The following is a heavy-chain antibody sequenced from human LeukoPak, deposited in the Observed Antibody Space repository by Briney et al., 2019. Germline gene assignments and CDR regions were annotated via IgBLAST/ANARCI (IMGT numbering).Heavy chain of an antibody. J-gene: IGHJ4*02. Sequence: NPSETLPLTCTVPGGSISSYYWSWIRQPPGKGLEWIGYIYYSGSTNYNPSLKSRVTISVDTSKNQFSLKLSSVTAADTAVYYCARARESIAARVPNYFDYWGQGTLVTVSS. CDR2: IYYSGST. CDR3: ARARESIAARVPNYFDY. CDR1: GGSISSYY. D-gene: IGHD6-6*01. V-gene: IGHV4-59*01.